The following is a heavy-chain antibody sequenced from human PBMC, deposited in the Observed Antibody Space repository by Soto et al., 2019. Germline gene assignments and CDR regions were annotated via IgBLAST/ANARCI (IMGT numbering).Heavy chain of an antibody. V-gene: IGHV4-4*02. D-gene: IGHD1-7*01. CDR2: SYHSGST. Sequence: QVQLQESGPGLVKPSGTLSLTCAVSGGSISSSNWWSWVRQPPGKGLEWIGESYHSGSTNYNPSLQIRVTISVDKSKNQFSLKLSSVTAADTAVYYCARDHWASSGTGTLFDYWGQGTLVTVSS. CDR3: ARDHWASSGTGTLFDY. CDR1: GGSISSSNW. J-gene: IGHJ4*02.